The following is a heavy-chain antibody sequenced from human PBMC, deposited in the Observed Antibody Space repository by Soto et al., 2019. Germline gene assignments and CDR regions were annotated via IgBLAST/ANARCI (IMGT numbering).Heavy chain of an antibody. J-gene: IGHJ6*02. V-gene: IGHV3-30-3*01. CDR3: ARVMAGYENYYYYGMDV. CDR2: ISYDGSNK. CDR1: GFTFSSYA. D-gene: IGHD6-19*01. Sequence: GGSLRLSCAASGFTFSSYAMHWVRQAPGKGLEWVAVISYDGSNKYYADSVKGRFTISRDNSKNTLYLQMNSLRAEDTAVYYCARVMAGYENYYYYGMDVWGQGTTVTVSS.